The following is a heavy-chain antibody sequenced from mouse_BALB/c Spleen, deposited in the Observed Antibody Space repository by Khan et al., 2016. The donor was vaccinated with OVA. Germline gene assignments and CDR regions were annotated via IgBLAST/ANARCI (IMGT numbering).Heavy chain of an antibody. J-gene: IGHJ2*01. CDR2: IYPGDDDT. CDR3: ASHYGSYFDY. Sequence: VQLKESGAELARPGASVKLSCEASGYTFTSYWIQWVKQMPGQGLEWIGAIYPGDDDTKYTQRFKGKATLTADKSSSTAYMELSSLASEDSAVYYCASHYGSYFDYWGQGTTLTVSS. CDR1: GYTFTSYW. V-gene: IGHV1-87*01. D-gene: IGHD2-1*01.